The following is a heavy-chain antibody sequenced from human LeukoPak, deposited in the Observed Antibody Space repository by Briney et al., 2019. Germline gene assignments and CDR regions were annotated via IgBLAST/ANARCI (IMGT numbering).Heavy chain of an antibody. Sequence: SETLSLTCTVSGYSITRGYFWGWIRQSPGKGLEWIASMFHSGSTYYNPSLKSRVTMSVDTSKNQFSLRLSSVTAADTAVYYCARLQFLSGGYYAFESWGQGSQVSVSS. D-gene: IGHD3-3*01. J-gene: IGHJ4*02. CDR2: MFHSGST. CDR3: ARLQFLSGGYYAFES. CDR1: GYSITRGYF. V-gene: IGHV4-38-2*02.